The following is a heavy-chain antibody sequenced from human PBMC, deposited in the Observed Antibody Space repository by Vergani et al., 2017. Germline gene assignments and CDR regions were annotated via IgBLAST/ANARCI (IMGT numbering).Heavy chain of an antibody. CDR2: INRGSTT. CDR1: GFTFSSDA. Sequence: EVQLLESGGGLVQPGGSLRVSCAASGFTFSSDAMSWVRQAPGKGLEWVSAINRGSTTYYADSVKGRFTISRDNSKKTGFLQMNSLIAEDTAVYYCAKEGRSGITPFVADWGQGTLVTVSS. J-gene: IGHJ4*02. V-gene: IGHV3-23*01. CDR3: AKEGRSGITPFVAD. D-gene: IGHD1-14*01.